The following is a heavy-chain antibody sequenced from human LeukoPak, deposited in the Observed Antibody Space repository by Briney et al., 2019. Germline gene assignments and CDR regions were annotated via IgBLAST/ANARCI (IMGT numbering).Heavy chain of an antibody. CDR3: ARDRGYYYDSSGYYPFDY. J-gene: IGHJ4*02. CDR1: GYTFTSYD. V-gene: IGHV1-8*03. CDR2: MNPNSGNT. D-gene: IGHD3-22*01. Sequence: ASVKVSCKASGYTFTSYDINWVRQATGQGLEWVGWMNPNSGNTGYAQKFQGRVTITRNTSISTAYMELSSLRSEDTAVYYCARDRGYYYDSSGYYPFDYWGQGTLVTVSS.